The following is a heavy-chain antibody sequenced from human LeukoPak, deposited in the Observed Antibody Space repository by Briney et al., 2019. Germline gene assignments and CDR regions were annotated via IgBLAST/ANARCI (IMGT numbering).Heavy chain of an antibody. Sequence: GGSLRLSCEASRFPFNSSGMHWARQAPGKELEWVAFIRYDGSKKYYADSVKGRFTISRDNSKNTLNLQMSSLRADDAAVYYCARDAPYVKSVVNYRTNKNWFDPWGQGTLVTVSS. D-gene: IGHD1-7*01. V-gene: IGHV3-30*02. CDR1: RFPFNSSG. CDR2: IRYDGSKK. J-gene: IGHJ5*02. CDR3: ARDAPYVKSVVNYRTNKNWFDP.